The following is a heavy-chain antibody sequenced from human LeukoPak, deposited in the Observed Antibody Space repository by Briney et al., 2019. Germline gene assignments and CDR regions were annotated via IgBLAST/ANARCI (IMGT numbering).Heavy chain of an antibody. CDR2: IYYSGST. CDR3: ARAVYAYDKSWDAFDI. CDR1: GGSISSYY. V-gene: IGHV4-59*01. J-gene: IGHJ3*02. D-gene: IGHD3-16*01. Sequence: SETLSLTCTVSGGSISSYYWSWIRQPPGKGLEWIGYIYYSGSTNYNPSLKSRVTISVDTSKNQSSLKLSSVTAADTAVYYCARAVYAYDKSWDAFDIWGQGTMVTVSS.